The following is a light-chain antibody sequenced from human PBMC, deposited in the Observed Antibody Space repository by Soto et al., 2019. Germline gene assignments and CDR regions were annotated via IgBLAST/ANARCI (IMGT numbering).Light chain of an antibody. Sequence: SALTQPASVSGSPGQSIPISCTGTSSDVGGYNYVSWYQQHPGKAPKLMIYDVSNRPSGVSNRFSGSKSGNTASLTISGLQAEDEADYYCSSYTSSSTPYVFGTGTKVTVL. CDR2: DVS. CDR1: SSDVGGYNY. CDR3: SSYTSSSTPYV. J-gene: IGLJ1*01. V-gene: IGLV2-14*01.